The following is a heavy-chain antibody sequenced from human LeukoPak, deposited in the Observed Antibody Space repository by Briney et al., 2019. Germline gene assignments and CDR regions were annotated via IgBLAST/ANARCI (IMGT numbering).Heavy chain of an antibody. CDR2: IRSKANSYAT. J-gene: IGHJ4*02. Sequence: GGSLRLSCAASGFTFSGSAMHWVRQASGKGLEWVGRIRSKANSYATAYAAPVKGRFTISRDDSKNTAYLQMNSLKTEDTAVYYCTSALTSYWYYWGQGTLVTVSS. D-gene: IGHD4/OR15-4a*01. CDR3: TSALTSYWYY. CDR1: GFTFSGSA. V-gene: IGHV3-73*01.